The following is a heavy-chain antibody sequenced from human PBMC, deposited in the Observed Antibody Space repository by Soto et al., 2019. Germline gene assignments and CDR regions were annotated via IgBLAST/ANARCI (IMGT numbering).Heavy chain of an antibody. CDR2: ISGSGGST. CDR1: GFTFSSYA. V-gene: IGHV3-23*01. J-gene: IGHJ4*02. CDR3: AKEMSGYDLKTMEGFDY. Sequence: PGGSLRLSCAASGFTFSSYAMSWVRQAPGKGLEWVSAISGSGGSTYYADSVKGRFTISRDNSKNTLYLQMNSLRAEDTAVYYCAKEMSGYDLKTMEGFDYWGQGTLVTVSS. D-gene: IGHD5-12*01.